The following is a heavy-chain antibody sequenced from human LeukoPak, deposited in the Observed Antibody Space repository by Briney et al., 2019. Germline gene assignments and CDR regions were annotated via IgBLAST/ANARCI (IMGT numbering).Heavy chain of an antibody. CDR3: ARDSGFDY. Sequence: GGSLRLSCAASGFTFSSYAMHWARQAPGKGLEWVAVISYDGSNKYYADSVKGRFTISRDNSKNTLYLQMNSLRAEDTAVYYCARDSGFDYWGQGTLVTVSS. CDR2: ISYDGSNK. V-gene: IGHV3-30-3*01. J-gene: IGHJ4*02. CDR1: GFTFSSYA.